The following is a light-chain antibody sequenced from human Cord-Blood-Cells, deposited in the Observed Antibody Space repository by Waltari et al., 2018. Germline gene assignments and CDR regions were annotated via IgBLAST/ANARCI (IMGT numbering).Light chain of an antibody. CDR3: CSYAGSSTWV. Sequence: QSALTQPASVSGSPGQSITIPCPGTSSYVGSYNLVSWYQQHTGKAPKPMIYEGSKRPSGVSNRFSGSKSGNTASLTISGLQAEDEADYYCCSYAGSSTWVFGGGTKLTVL. J-gene: IGLJ3*02. CDR1: SSYVGSYNL. CDR2: EGS. V-gene: IGLV2-23*01.